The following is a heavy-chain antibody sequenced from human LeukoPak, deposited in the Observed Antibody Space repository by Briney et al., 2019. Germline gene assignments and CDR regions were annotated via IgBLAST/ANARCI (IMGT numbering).Heavy chain of an antibody. CDR3: ARDIDDFPSYGMDV. V-gene: IGHV3-7*01. J-gene: IGHJ6*02. CDR1: GFTFSDYW. CDR2: IKPDGSVQ. Sequence: GGSLRLSCAGSGFTFSDYWMDWVRQAPGKGLEWLANIKPDGSVQNYVDSVKGRFTISRDNAKNSLYLQMNSLRAEDTAVYYCARDIDDFPSYGMDVWGQGTTVTVSS. D-gene: IGHD3-3*01.